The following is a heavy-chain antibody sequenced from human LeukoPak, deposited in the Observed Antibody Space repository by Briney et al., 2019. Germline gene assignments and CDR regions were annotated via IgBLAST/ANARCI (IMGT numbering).Heavy chain of an antibody. CDR3: AKDPYAILTGYRYYFDY. J-gene: IGHJ4*02. V-gene: IGHV3-23*01. D-gene: IGHD3-9*01. Sequence: PGGSLRLSCAASGFTFRSYAMSWVRQAPGKGLEWVSAISGSGGSTYYADSVKGRFTISRDNSKNTLYLQMNGLRAEDTAVYYCAKDPYAILTGYRYYFDYWGQGTLVTVSS. CDR1: GFTFRSYA. CDR2: ISGSGGST.